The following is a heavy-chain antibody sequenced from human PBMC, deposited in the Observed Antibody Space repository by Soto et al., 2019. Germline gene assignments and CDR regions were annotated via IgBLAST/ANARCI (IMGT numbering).Heavy chain of an antibody. J-gene: IGHJ6*02. CDR3: ASGGPGTIVVVPAATYYGMDV. D-gene: IGHD2-2*01. V-gene: IGHV3-30-3*01. CDR2: ISYDGSNK. CDR1: GLTFSSYA. Sequence: PGGSLRLSCADSGLTFSSYAIHWVRQAPGKGLEWVAVISYDGSNKYYADSVKGRFTISRDNSKNTLYLQLNSLRAEDTAVYYCASGGPGTIVVVPAATYYGMDVWGQGTTVTVSS.